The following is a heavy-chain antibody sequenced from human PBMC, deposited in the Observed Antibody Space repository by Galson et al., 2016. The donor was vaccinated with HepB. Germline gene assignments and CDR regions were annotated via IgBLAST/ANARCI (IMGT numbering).Heavy chain of an antibody. CDR1: GFTFSSYA. Sequence: SLRLSCAASGFTFSSYATTWVRQAPGKGLEWVSSISGGGDSTIYADSVRGRFTISRDNSKNTLYLQMNSLRGEDKAVYYCARGKGLRSGQWLALPPNYYYNGMDVWGQGTTVTVSS. CDR3: ARGKGLRSGQWLALPPNYYYNGMDV. V-gene: IGHV3-23*01. D-gene: IGHD6-19*01. CDR2: ISGGGDST. J-gene: IGHJ6*02.